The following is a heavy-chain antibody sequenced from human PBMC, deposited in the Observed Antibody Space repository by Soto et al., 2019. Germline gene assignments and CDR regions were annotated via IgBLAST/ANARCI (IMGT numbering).Heavy chain of an antibody. CDR1: GYTFTSYD. J-gene: IGHJ3*02. V-gene: IGHV1-8*01. CDR2: MNPNSGNT. D-gene: IGHD2-15*01. CDR3: ARGALVVVAADDAFDI. Sequence: ASVKVSCKASGYTFTSYDINWVQQATGQGLEWMGWMNPNSGNTGYAQKFQGRVTMTRNTSISTAYMELSSLRSEDTAVYYCARGALVVVAADDAFDIWGQGTMVTVSS.